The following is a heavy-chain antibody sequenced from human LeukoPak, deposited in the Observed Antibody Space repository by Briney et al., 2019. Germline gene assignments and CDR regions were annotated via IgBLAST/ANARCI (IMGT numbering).Heavy chain of an antibody. CDR1: GFTFSSYW. Sequence: GGSLRLSCAASGFTFSSYWMSRVRQAPGKGLEWVANIKHDGSEKYYVDSVKGRFTISRDNAKNSLYLQMNSLRAEDTAVYYCARDLASYYDILTGYYATGAFDIWGQGTMVTVSS. CDR2: IKHDGSEK. V-gene: IGHV3-7*03. J-gene: IGHJ3*02. CDR3: ARDLASYYDILTGYYATGAFDI. D-gene: IGHD3-9*01.